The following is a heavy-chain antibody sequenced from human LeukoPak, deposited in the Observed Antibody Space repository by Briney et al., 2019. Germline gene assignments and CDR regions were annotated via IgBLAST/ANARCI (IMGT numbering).Heavy chain of an antibody. CDR2: VDQDGSEK. Sequence: PGGSLGLSCAASGFTFSSRWMGWVRQPPGKGLEWVANVDQDGSEKHYVDSVKGRFTISRDNAKYSLYLQMSSLRAEDTAVYYCARRGVTGSVFDYWGQGTLVTVSS. D-gene: IGHD1-26*01. CDR3: ARRGVTGSVFDY. CDR1: GFTFSSRW. V-gene: IGHV3-7*03. J-gene: IGHJ4*02.